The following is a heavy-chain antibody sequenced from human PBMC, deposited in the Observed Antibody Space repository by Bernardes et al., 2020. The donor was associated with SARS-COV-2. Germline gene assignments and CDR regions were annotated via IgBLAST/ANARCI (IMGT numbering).Heavy chain of an antibody. V-gene: IGHV3-33*01. J-gene: IGHJ4*02. Sequence: GSLRLSCATSGFTFSYFGFHWVRQAPGKGLEWVAVIWFNGRDDYYADSVKGRFTVSRDNSKNMVYLQMNNLRAEDTAIYYCARDHDTSSRYSQFDYWGQGTLVTVSS. D-gene: IGHD3-22*01. CDR2: IWFNGRDD. CDR1: GFTFSYFG. CDR3: ARDHDTSSRYSQFDY.